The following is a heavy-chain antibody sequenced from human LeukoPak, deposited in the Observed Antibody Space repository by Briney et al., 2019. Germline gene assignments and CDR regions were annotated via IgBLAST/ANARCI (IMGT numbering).Heavy chain of an antibody. CDR1: GGSLSGYY. CDR3: ARGYGDFWSGSYGD. J-gene: IGHJ4*02. D-gene: IGHD3-3*01. Sequence: PSETLSLXCAVYGGSLSGYYWSWIRQPPGKGLEWIGEINHSGSTSYNPSLKSRVTISVDTSKNQFSLKLSSVTAADTAVYYCARGYGDFWSGSYGDWGQGTLVTVSS. CDR2: INHSGST. V-gene: IGHV4-34*01.